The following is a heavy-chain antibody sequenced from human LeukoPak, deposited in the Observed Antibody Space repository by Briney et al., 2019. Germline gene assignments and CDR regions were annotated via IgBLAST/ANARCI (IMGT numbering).Heavy chain of an antibody. J-gene: IGHJ4*02. V-gene: IGHV3-23*01. CDR1: GFTFSSYA. CDR3: AKTSYYYDSVGLFDH. CDR2: ISGSGGST. Sequence: GGSLRLSCAASGFTFSSYAMSWVRQAPGKGLEWVSAISGSGGSTYYADSVKGRFTISRDNSKNTLYLQMNSLRAEDTAVYYCAKTSYYYDSVGLFDHWGQGTLVTVSS. D-gene: IGHD3-22*01.